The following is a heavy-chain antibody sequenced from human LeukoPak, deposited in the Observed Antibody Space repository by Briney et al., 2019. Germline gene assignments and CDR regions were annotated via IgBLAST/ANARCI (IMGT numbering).Heavy chain of an antibody. CDR1: GYTLTSYG. V-gene: IGHV1-18*01. D-gene: IGHD3-22*01. Sequence: ASVQVSCQASGYTLTSYGISWLRQAPGQGVEGMGLISDYHGNTNHAQKLQRRVNMPTDTSTSTAYMELRSLRSDDTAVYYCARNYYDSLDWFDPWGQGTLVTVSS. CDR3: ARNYYDSLDWFDP. CDR2: ISDYHGNT. J-gene: IGHJ5*02.